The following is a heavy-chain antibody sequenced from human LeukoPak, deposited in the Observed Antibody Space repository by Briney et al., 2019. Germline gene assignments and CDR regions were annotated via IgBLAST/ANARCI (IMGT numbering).Heavy chain of an antibody. V-gene: IGHV3-74*01. CDR2: IQTDGSST. CDR3: ARALGWGSSHDAFDI. J-gene: IGHJ3*02. CDR1: GFTFSSYW. Sequence: GGSLRLSCAASGFTFSSYWMHWVRQAPGKGLVWVSRIQTDGSSTTYADSVKGRFTISRDNAKNTLYLQMNSLRAEDTAVYYCARALGWGSSHDAFDIWGQGTMVTVSS. D-gene: IGHD7-27*01.